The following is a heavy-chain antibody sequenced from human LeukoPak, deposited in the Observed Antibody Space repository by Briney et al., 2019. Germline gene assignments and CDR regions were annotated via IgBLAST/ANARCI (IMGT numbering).Heavy chain of an antibody. Sequence: GASLQISCKGFGYDFSNYWIGWVRQMPGKGLEWMGIIYPDDSDTRYSPSFEGQVTVSAAKSISTAYLQWSSLKTSDTAMYYCARRSSIGSPLLDYWGQGTLVTVSS. J-gene: IGHJ4*02. CDR1: GYDFSNYW. V-gene: IGHV5-51*01. D-gene: IGHD5/OR15-5a*01. CDR3: ARRSSIGSPLLDY. CDR2: IYPDDSDT.